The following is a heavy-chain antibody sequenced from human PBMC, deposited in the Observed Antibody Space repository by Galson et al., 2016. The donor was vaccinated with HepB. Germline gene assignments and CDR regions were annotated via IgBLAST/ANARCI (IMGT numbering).Heavy chain of an antibody. CDR1: GGSISSSHSYY. CDR3: ASDDY. J-gene: IGHJ4*02. Sequence: SETLSLTCTVSGGSISSSHSYYWGWIRQPPGSGLEWIGTISYHGKTYYHPSLKSRVTISVNTSRNQFSLRLSSVTATDTAVYYCASDDYWGQGTLVTVSS. CDR2: ISYHGKT. V-gene: IGHV4-39*02.